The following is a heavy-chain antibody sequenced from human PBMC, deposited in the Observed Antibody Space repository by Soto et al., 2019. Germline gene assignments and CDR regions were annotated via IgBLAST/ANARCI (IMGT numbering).Heavy chain of an antibody. CDR3: ARVTRTGWFDP. D-gene: IGHD1-1*01. J-gene: IGHJ5*02. CDR2: IYSGGST. CDR1: GFTVSSNY. Sequence: GGSLRLSCAASGFTVSSNYMSWVRQAPGKGLEWVSVIYSGGSTYYADSVKGRFTISRDNSKNTLYLQMNSLRAEDTAVYYCARVTRTGWFDPWGQGTLVTVSS. V-gene: IGHV3-53*01.